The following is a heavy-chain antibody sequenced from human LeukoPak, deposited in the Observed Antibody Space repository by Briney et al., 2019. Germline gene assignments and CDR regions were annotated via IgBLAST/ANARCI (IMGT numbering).Heavy chain of an antibody. CDR1: GFTFSNYS. D-gene: IGHD4-17*01. V-gene: IGHV3-23*01. J-gene: IGHJ5*02. CDR3: AKGRGTTVTAAAIP. Sequence: PGGSLRLSCAASGFTFSNYSMSWVRQAPGKGLEWVSTISGTGGTTYYADSVKGRFTISRDNSKNTLFLQFNSLRADDTAVYYCAKGRGTTVTAAAIPWGQGTLVTVSS. CDR2: ISGTGGTT.